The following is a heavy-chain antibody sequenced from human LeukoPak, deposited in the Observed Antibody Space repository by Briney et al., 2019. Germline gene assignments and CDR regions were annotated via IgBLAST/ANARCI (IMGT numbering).Heavy chain of an antibody. CDR2: TSHDEATK. Sequence: GRSLRLSCTASGFTFSSYPMHWVRQAPGKGLEWVAITSHDEATKYYADSVKGRFTISKDNSKNMLYLQMNSLRAEDTAVYCCARDDPGGIDSWGQGTLVTVSS. V-gene: IGHV3-30-3*01. CDR1: GFTFSSYP. D-gene: IGHD1-1*01. J-gene: IGHJ4*02. CDR3: ARDDPGGIDS.